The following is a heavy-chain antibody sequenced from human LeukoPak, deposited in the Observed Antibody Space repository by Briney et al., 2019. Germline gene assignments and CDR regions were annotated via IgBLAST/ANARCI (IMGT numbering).Heavy chain of an antibody. Sequence: PGGSLRLSCVASGFTFSIYTMTWFRQAPGKGLEWVSSISGSGGTTYFADSVRGRFTLSRDNSRNTLFLQMDSLRADDTAVYYCAKARVGLWGQGTLVTVSS. CDR2: ISGSGGTT. CDR1: GFTFSIYT. V-gene: IGHV3-23*01. J-gene: IGHJ4*02. CDR3: AKARVGL.